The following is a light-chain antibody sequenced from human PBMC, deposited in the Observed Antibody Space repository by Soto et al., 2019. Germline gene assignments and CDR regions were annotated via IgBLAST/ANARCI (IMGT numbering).Light chain of an antibody. V-gene: IGKV1-39*01. J-gene: IGKJ1*01. CDR2: AAS. CDR3: QQSYSTPWT. CDR1: QNINRY. Sequence: DIQMTQSPSSLSASVGDRFTITCLASQNINRYLNWYQQKPGKAPKLLIYAASSLQSGVPSRFSGSGSGTDFTLTISSLQPEDFATYYCQQSYSTPWTFGQGTKVDIK.